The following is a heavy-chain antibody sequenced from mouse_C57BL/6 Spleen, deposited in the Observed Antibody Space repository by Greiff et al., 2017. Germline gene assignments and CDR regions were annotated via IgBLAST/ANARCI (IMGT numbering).Heavy chain of an antibody. D-gene: IGHD3-2*02. CDR3: ARERSQARGAFDD. J-gene: IGHJ4*01. CDR1: GFNFKDYY. CDR2: IDPDDGET. Sequence: EVQLQQSGAELVKPGASVKLSCTASGFNFKDYYMHWVKQRTEQGLEWIGTIDPDDGETNYAPKFQGKVTITADTSSNTADLQLSSLTSEDTAVYYCARERSQARGAFDDWGQGTSVTVSS. V-gene: IGHV14-2*01.